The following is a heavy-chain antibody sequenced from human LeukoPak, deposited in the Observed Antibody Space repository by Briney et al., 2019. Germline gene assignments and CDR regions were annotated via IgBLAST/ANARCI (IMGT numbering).Heavy chain of an antibody. CDR3: AKEIRCSSTSCGSFDH. CDR1: GFTFSSYA. J-gene: IGHJ4*02. Sequence: PGGSLRLSCADSGFTFSSYAMSWVRQAPGKGLEWVSVISGSGSTTYYAESVKGRFTISRDNSKNTLYLQMNSLKAEDTAVYYCAKEIRCSSTSCGSFDHWGQGTLVTVSS. CDR2: ISGSGSTT. V-gene: IGHV3-23*01. D-gene: IGHD2-2*01.